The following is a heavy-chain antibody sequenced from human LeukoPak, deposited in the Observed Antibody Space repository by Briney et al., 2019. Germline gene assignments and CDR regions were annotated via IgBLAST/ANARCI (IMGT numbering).Heavy chain of an antibody. CDR1: GYTFISYG. CDR2: ISAYNGNT. CDR3: ARYRVGDYYYYYMDV. Sequence: ASVKVSCKASGYTFISYGISWVRQAPGQGLEWMGWISAYNGNTTYAQKLQGRVTMTTDTSTSTAYMELRSLRSDDTAVYYCARYRVGDYYYYYMDVWGKGTTVTVSS. J-gene: IGHJ6*03. V-gene: IGHV1-18*01.